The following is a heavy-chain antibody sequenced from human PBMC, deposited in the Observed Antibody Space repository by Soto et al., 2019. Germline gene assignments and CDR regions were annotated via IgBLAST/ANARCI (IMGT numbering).Heavy chain of an antibody. CDR2: IYPGDSDT. CDR3: ARHRIDSSGYYLDF. V-gene: IGHV5-51*01. Sequence: GESLKISCKGSGYSFTSFWIGWVRLMPGKGLEWIGIIYPGDSDTTYSPSFQGQVTISVDKSITTAYLQWSSLKASDSAIYYCARHRIDSSGYYLDFWGPGTLVTVSS. CDR1: GYSFTSFW. J-gene: IGHJ4*02. D-gene: IGHD3-22*01.